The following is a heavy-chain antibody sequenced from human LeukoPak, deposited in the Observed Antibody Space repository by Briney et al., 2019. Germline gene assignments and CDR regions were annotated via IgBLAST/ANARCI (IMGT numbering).Heavy chain of an antibody. CDR1: GFTFSSYS. CDR2: ISSSSSYI. Sequence: GGSLRLSCAASGFTFSSYSMNWVRQAPGKGLEWVSSISSSSSYIYYADSVKGRFTISRDNAKNSLYLQMNSLRAEDTAVYYRAREPALYYFDYWGQGTLVTVSS. J-gene: IGHJ4*02. V-gene: IGHV3-21*01. CDR3: AREPALYYFDY. D-gene: IGHD2-2*01.